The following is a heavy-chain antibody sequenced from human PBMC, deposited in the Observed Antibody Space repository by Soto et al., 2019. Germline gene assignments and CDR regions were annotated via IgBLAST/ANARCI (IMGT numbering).Heavy chain of an antibody. CDR3: ARAYFVYGSPAVVDY. V-gene: IGHV4-31*03. J-gene: IGHJ4*02. Sequence: QVQLHESGPGLVKPSQTVSLTCTVSGGSISSGSNYWHWIRQHPGKGLEWIGYISYTGSTYYNPSLKSRLIISVDTSKNPFSLKLNSVTVAATAVYYCARAYFVYGSPAVVDYWGQGTLVTVSS. CDR1: GGSISSGSNY. D-gene: IGHD3-9*01. CDR2: ISYTGST.